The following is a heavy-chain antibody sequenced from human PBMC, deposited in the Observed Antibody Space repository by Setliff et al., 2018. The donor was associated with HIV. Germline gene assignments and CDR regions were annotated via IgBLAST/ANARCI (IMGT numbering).Heavy chain of an antibody. CDR2: ISSSSSYI. Sequence: KAGGSLRLSCAASGFTFSSYSMNWVRQAPGKGLEWVSSISSSSSYIYYADSVKGRFTISRDNAKNSLYLQMNSLRAEDTAVYYCARESIVGATGDAFDIWGQGTMVTVSS. J-gene: IGHJ3*02. D-gene: IGHD1-26*01. CDR1: GFTFSSYS. CDR3: ARESIVGATGDAFDI. V-gene: IGHV3-21*01.